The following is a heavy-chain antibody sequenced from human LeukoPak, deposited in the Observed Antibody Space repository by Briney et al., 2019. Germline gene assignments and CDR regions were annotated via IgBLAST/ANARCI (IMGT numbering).Heavy chain of an antibody. V-gene: IGHV4-59*01. J-gene: IGHJ4*02. D-gene: IGHD1-7*01. Sequence: KPSETLSLTCTVSGGSISSYYWSWIRQPPGKGLEWIGYIYYTGSTNYNPSLKSRVTISVDTSKNQFSLKLSSVTAADTAVYYCARGSNWNYDDYLFDYWGQGTLVTVSS. CDR1: GGSISSYY. CDR2: IYYTGST. CDR3: ARGSNWNYDDYLFDY.